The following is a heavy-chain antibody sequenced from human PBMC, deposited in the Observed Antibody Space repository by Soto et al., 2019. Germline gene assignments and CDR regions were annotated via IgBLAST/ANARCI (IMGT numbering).Heavy chain of an antibody. CDR2: TRNKGNSYTT. CDR1: GFTFSDHH. D-gene: IGHD1-26*01. Sequence: EVQLVESGGALVQPGGSLRLSCAASGFTFSDHHMDWVRQAPGKGLEWVGRTRNKGNSYTTEYAASVKGRFTISRDESINSRYLQMTRLNPVDTAVYYCAVVGATRACWGQGTVVTGSS. V-gene: IGHV3-72*01. CDR3: AVVGATRAC. J-gene: IGHJ4*02.